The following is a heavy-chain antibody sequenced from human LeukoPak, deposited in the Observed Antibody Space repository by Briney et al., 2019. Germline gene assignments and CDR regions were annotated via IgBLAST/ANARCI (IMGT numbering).Heavy chain of an antibody. Sequence: ASVKVSCKASGYTFTSYAMNWVRQAPGQGLEWMGWINTNTGNPTYAQGFTGRFVFSLDTSVSTAYLQISSLKAEDTAVYYCARGVPAAIPYYHYYMDVWGKGTTVTVSS. CDR2: INTNTGNP. V-gene: IGHV7-4-1*02. CDR1: GYTFTSYA. D-gene: IGHD2-2*01. J-gene: IGHJ6*03. CDR3: ARGVPAAIPYYHYYMDV.